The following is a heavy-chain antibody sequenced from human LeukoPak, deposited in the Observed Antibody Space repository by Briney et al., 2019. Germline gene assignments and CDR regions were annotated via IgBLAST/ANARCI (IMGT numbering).Heavy chain of an antibody. Sequence: GGSLRLSCAASGFTFSSYAMSWVRQAPGKGLEWVSAISGSGGSTYYADSVKGRFAISRDNSKNTLYLQMNSLRAEDTAVYYCAKWELLDHYFDYWGQGTLVTVSS. CDR3: AKWELLDHYFDY. J-gene: IGHJ4*02. CDR2: ISGSGGST. CDR1: GFTFSSYA. D-gene: IGHD1-26*01. V-gene: IGHV3-23*01.